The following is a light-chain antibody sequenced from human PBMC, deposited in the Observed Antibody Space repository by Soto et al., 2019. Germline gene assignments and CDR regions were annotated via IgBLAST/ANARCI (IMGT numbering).Light chain of an antibody. Sequence: QSVLTQPPSTSGTPGQKVAISCSGGSSNIGRNSVYWYQQLPGTAPRLLIYTNNQRPSGVPDRFSGSKSATSASLVVSGPRSEDEADYYCATWDDSLNGVVFGGGTKLTVL. CDR1: SSNIGRNS. CDR2: TNN. J-gene: IGLJ2*01. V-gene: IGLV1-47*02. CDR3: ATWDDSLNGVV.